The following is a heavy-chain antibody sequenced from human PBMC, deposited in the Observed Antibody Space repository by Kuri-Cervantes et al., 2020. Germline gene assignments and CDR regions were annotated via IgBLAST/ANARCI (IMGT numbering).Heavy chain of an antibody. CDR1: GFTFNTYW. V-gene: IGHV3-7*01. CDR2: TGPDGSDN. CDR3: ARDSGIRTVDY. Sequence: GESLKISCVASGFTFNTYWMSWVRQLPGKGLEWVANTGPDGSDNYYVDSLKGRFTVSRDNAKNSLYLQMNSLRAEDTAVYYCARDSGIRTVDYWGQGTLVTVSS. D-gene: IGHD4-17*01. J-gene: IGHJ4*02.